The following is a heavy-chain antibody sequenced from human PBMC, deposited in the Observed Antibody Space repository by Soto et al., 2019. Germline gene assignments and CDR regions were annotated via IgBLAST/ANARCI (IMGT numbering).Heavy chain of an antibody. Sequence: PGGSLRLSGAASVYTLEDSAMDGVRQGPGKGLEWVSGISWNSGSIGYADSVKGRFTISRDNAKNSLYLQMNSLRAEDTALYYCAKDTYRSGSWYYGMDVWGQGTTVTVSS. CDR2: ISWNSGSI. J-gene: IGHJ6*02. CDR1: VYTLEDSA. V-gene: IGHV3-9*01. D-gene: IGHD3-10*01. CDR3: AKDTYRSGSWYYGMDV.